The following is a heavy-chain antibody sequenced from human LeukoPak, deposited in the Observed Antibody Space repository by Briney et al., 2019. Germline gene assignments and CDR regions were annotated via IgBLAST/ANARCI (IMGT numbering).Heavy chain of an antibody. CDR2: IWYDGSNK. CDR1: GFTFRTYG. J-gene: IGHJ4*02. CDR3: ARGTRYDSSGYYSQDLDY. V-gene: IGHV3-33*01. Sequence: GGSLRLSCAASGFTFRTYGMHWVRQAPGKGLEWAAVIWYDGSNKYYADSVKGRFTISRDNSKHTLYLQMNSLRAEDTAVYYCARGTRYDSSGYYSQDLDYWGQGTLVTVSS. D-gene: IGHD3-22*01.